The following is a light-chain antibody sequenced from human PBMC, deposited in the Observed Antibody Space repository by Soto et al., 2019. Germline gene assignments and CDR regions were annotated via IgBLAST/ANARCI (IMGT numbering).Light chain of an antibody. CDR3: CSWTSSATYV. V-gene: IGLV2-14*01. CDR1: SSDVGYSSS. J-gene: IGLJ1*01. Sequence: QSALVQPASVSGSPEQSITISCTGASSDVGYSSSVSWYQQHPGKAPKLVIFDVSNRSSGVSNRFSGSKSGNTASLTISGLQAEDEADYYCCSWTSSATYVFGTGTKVTVL. CDR2: DVS.